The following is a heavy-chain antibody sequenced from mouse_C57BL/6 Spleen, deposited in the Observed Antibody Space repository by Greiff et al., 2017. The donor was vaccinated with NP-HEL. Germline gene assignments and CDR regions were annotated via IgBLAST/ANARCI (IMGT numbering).Heavy chain of an antibody. CDR3: ARRGSSGYWFAY. V-gene: IGHV1-76*01. CDR1: GYTFTDYY. D-gene: IGHD3-2*02. J-gene: IGHJ3*01. CDR2: IYPGSGNT. Sequence: QVQLQQSGAELVRPGASVKLSCKASGYTFTDYYINWVKQRPGQGLEWIARIYPGSGNTYYNEKFKGKATLTAEKSSSTAYMQLSSLTSEDSAVYFCARRGSSGYWFAYWGQGTLVTVSA.